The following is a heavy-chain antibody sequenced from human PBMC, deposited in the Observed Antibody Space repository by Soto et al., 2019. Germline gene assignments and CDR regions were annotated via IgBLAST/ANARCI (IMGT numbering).Heavy chain of an antibody. D-gene: IGHD3-3*01. Sequence: PSHTLSHTCAISGGSVSNNSAACNSIKKSPSRGLEWLGRTYYRSKWYNDYAVSVKSRITINPDTSKNQFSLQLNSVTPEDTAVYYCARAGDDFWSGYYTALDVFDIWGQGTMVTVSS. CDR2: TYYRSKWYN. CDR1: GGSVSNNSAA. V-gene: IGHV6-1*01. CDR3: ARAGDDFWSGYYTALDVFDI. J-gene: IGHJ3*02.